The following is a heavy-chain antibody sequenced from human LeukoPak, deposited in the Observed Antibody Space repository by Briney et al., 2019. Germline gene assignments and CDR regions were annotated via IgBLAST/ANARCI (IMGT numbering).Heavy chain of an antibody. D-gene: IGHD6-19*01. Sequence: ASVKVSCKASGGTFNSYAISWVRQAPGQGLEWMGGFDPEDGETIYAQKFQGRVTMTEDTSTDTAYMELSSLRSEDTAVYYCATGSPVKDYYYYYGMDVWGQGTTVTVSS. CDR1: GGTFNSYA. CDR2: FDPEDGET. V-gene: IGHV1-24*01. J-gene: IGHJ6*02. CDR3: ATGSPVKDYYYYYGMDV.